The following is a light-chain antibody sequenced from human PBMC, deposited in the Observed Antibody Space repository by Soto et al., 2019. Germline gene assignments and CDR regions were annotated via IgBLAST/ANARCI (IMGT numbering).Light chain of an antibody. V-gene: IGKV3-15*01. CDR2: SAS. J-gene: IGKJ4*01. CDR1: QSIMFS. Sequence: EIVMTQSPATLSVSPGERATLSCRASQSIMFSLAWYQQKPGQAPRLLISSASTRATGIPARFSGSGSGKEFTLTISSLQSEDFAVYYCQQYYDWPPLTFGGGTKVEIK. CDR3: QQYYDWPPLT.